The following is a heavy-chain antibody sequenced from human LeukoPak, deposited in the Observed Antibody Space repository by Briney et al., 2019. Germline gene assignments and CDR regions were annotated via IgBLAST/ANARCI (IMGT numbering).Heavy chain of an antibody. CDR2: IIPIFGTA. D-gene: IGHD3-22*01. J-gene: IGHJ4*02. CDR1: GGTFSSYA. V-gene: IGHV1-69*13. Sequence: SVKVSCKASGGTFSSYAISWVRQAPGQGLEWVGGIIPIFGTANYAQKFQGRVTITADESTSTAYMELSSLRSEDTAVYYCARVRLSSGYYQVFDYWGQGTLVTVSS. CDR3: ARVRLSSGYYQVFDY.